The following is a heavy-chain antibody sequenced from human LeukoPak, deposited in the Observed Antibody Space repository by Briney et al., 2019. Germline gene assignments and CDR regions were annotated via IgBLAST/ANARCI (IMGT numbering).Heavy chain of an antibody. D-gene: IGHD1-20*01. J-gene: IGHJ4*02. V-gene: IGHV1-69*05. Sequence: SVKVSCKASGGTFSSNAISWVRQAPGQGLEWMGGIIPIFGTANYAQKFQGRVTITTDESTSTAYMELSSLRSEDTAVYYCATPGALRYNWNYLNYWGQGTLVTVSS. CDR2: IIPIFGTA. CDR1: GGTFSSNA. CDR3: ATPGALRYNWNYLNY.